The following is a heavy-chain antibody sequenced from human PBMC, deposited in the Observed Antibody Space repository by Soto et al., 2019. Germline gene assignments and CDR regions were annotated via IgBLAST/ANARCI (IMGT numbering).Heavy chain of an antibody. CDR2: IYYSGST. CDR1: GGSISSYY. J-gene: IGHJ4*02. Sequence: PSETLSLTCTVSGGSISSYYWSWMRQAPGKGLEWIGYIYYSGSTNYNPSLKSRVTISVDTSKNQFSLKLSSVTAADKAVYYCATMVRGVRNHYFDYSGQGHVITVSS. CDR3: ATMVRGVRNHYFDY. D-gene: IGHD3-10*01. V-gene: IGHV4-59*01.